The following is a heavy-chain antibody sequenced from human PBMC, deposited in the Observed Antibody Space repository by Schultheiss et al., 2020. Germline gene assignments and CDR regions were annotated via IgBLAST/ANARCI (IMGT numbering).Heavy chain of an antibody. V-gene: IGHV3-21*01. J-gene: IGHJ4*02. CDR1: GFTFNSYS. CDR2: ISSSSSYI. D-gene: IGHD1-26*01. Sequence: GGSLRLSCAASGFTFNSYSMKWVRQAPGKGLEWVSSISSSSSYIYYADSVKGRFTISRDNAKNSLYLQMNSLRAEDTAVYYCTTAPQWGDYWGQGTLVTVSS. CDR3: TTAPQWGDY.